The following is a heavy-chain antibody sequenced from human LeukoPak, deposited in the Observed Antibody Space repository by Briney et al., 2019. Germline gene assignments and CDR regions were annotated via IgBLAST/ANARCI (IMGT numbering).Heavy chain of an antibody. CDR3: ARDFDRWSNNHYWF. V-gene: IGHV1-18*01. D-gene: IGHD2-8*02. Sequence: ASVKVSCKASGGTFSSYAISWVRQAPGQGLEWMGWISAYNGNTNYAQKLQGRVTMTTDTSTSTAYMELRSLRSDDTAVYYCARDFDRWSNNHYWFWGQGTLVTVSS. J-gene: IGHJ4*02. CDR2: ISAYNGNT. CDR1: GGTFSSYA.